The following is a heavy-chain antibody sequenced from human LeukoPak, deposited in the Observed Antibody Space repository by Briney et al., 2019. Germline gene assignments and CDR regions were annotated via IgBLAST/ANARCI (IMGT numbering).Heavy chain of an antibody. J-gene: IGHJ4*02. CDR1: GFTFSSYA. CDR3: ARGLRRYYGSGEGDY. V-gene: IGHV3-21*01. Sequence: GSLRLSCAASGFTFSSYAMSWVRQAPGKGLEWVSSISSSSSYIYYADSVKGRFTISRDNAKNSLYLQMNSLRAEDTAVYYCARGLRRYYGSGEGDYWGQGTLVTVSS. D-gene: IGHD3-10*01. CDR2: ISSSSSYI.